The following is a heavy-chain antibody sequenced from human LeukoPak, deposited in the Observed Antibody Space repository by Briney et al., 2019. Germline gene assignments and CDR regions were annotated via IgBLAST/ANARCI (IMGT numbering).Heavy chain of an antibody. CDR3: SRDQTPYY. Sequence: GGSLRLSCTASGFTFGDYAMTWVRQAPGKGLEGVGFIRSKIYGGTPEYAASVKGRFTISRDDSQGIAYLQMNSLITEDPAVYYCSRDQTPYYWGQGTLVTVSS. CDR1: GFTFGDYA. J-gene: IGHJ4*02. V-gene: IGHV3-49*04. CDR2: IRSKIYGGTP.